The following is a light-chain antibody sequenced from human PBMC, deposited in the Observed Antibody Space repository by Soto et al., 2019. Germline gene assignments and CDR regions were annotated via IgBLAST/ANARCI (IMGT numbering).Light chain of an antibody. V-gene: IGKV1-5*03. CDR2: KAS. CDR3: QQYNGLPTWT. CDR1: QNINIW. Sequence: DLQMTQSPSTLSASVGDRVTITCRASQNINIWLAWYQQKPGTAPTLLIYKASTLESGVPSRFSGNGSGTDFTLTISSLQPDDSATYYCQQYNGLPTWTFGQGTKVEMK. J-gene: IGKJ1*01.